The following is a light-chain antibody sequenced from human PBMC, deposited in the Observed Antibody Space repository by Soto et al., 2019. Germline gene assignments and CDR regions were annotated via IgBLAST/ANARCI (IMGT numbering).Light chain of an antibody. CDR2: GAS. V-gene: IGKV3-20*01. Sequence: EIVLTQSPGTLSLSPGERATLSCRASQSVSRSFLAWYQQKPGQAPRLLIYGASSRATGIPDRFSGSGSGRDFTLTISRLEPEDFAVYYCQQYDSTPWTFGQGDKVDIK. CDR3: QQYDSTPWT. J-gene: IGKJ1*01. CDR1: QSVSRSF.